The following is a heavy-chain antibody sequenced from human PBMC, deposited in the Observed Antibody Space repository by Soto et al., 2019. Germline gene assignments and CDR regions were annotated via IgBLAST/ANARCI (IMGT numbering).Heavy chain of an antibody. CDR1: GFTFSSYA. Sequence: GGSLRLSCAASGFTFSSYAMSWVRQAPGEGLEWVSAISGSGGSTYYADSVKGRFTISRDNSKNTLYLQMNSLRAEDTAVYYCAKDPRGDYDYYYYGMDVWGQGTTVTVSS. D-gene: IGHD4-17*01. V-gene: IGHV3-23*01. J-gene: IGHJ6*02. CDR3: AKDPRGDYDYYYYGMDV. CDR2: ISGSGGST.